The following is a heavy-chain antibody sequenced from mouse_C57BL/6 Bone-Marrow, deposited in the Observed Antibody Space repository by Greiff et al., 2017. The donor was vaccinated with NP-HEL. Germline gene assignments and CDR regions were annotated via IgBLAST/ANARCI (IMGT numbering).Heavy chain of an antibody. CDR2: IYPGDGDT. CDR1: GYAFSSSW. D-gene: IGHD3-2*02. Sequence: QVQLQQSGPELVKPGASVKISCKASGYAFSSSWMNWVKQRPGKGLEWIGRIYPGDGDTNYNGKFKGKATLTADKSSSTAYMQLSSLTSEDSAVYFCARDSSGYVETYWGQGTLVTVSA. J-gene: IGHJ3*01. V-gene: IGHV1-82*01. CDR3: ARDSSGYVETY.